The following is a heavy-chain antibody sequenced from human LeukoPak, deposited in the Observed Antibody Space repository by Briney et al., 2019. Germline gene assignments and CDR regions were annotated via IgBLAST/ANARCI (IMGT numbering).Heavy chain of an antibody. V-gene: IGHV4-61*08. CDR2: ISFSGST. CDR3: ARHEAAFDI. CDR1: GGSISSGDYY. Sequence: SETLSLTCTVSGGSISSGDYYWNWIRQPPGKGLEWIAYISFSGSTNSNPSLKSRVTISVDTSKNQFSLKLSSVTAADTAVYYCARHEAAFDIWGQGTMVTVSS. J-gene: IGHJ3*02.